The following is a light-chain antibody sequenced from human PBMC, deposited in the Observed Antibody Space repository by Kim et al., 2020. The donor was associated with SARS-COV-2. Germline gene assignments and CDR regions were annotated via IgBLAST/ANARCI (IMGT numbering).Light chain of an antibody. CDR3: QAWDSSTGV. Sequence: VSTGQTASITCSGDKVGDKYACWYQQKPGQSPVLVIYQDSKRPSGIPERFSGSNSGNTATLTISGTQAMDEADYYCQAWDSSTGVFGGGTQLTVL. J-gene: IGLJ2*01. V-gene: IGLV3-1*01. CDR2: QDS. CDR1: KVGDKY.